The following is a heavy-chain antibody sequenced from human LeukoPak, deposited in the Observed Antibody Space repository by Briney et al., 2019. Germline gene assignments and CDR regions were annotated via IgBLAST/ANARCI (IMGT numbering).Heavy chain of an antibody. J-gene: IGHJ4*02. CDR2: IKSDGSWT. CDR3: VRDGDAYDFDL. D-gene: IGHD5-12*01. V-gene: IGHV3-74*01. CDR1: GFSIRGYW. Sequence: PGGSLRLSCAASGFSIRGYWVHWVRQAPGKGLMWVSRIKSDGSWTNYADSVRGRFTISRDNAKNTLFLRMVGLRAEDTAIYYCVRDGDAYDFDLWGQGILVTVSS.